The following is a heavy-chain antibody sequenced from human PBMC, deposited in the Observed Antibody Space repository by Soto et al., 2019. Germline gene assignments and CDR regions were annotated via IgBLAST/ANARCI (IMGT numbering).Heavy chain of an antibody. Sequence: VKVPCKGCGYTLTKRRISWVRQAGAQGREWMGWISSYKWNTDYAQKFQDRVTMTIDTSTKTAYMELRSLTSDDTAVYYCARDRSTSDYWGQGTLVTVSS. V-gene: IGHV1-18*01. D-gene: IGHD2-2*01. CDR2: ISSYKWNT. J-gene: IGHJ4*02. CDR3: ARDRSTSDY. CDR1: GYTLTKRR.